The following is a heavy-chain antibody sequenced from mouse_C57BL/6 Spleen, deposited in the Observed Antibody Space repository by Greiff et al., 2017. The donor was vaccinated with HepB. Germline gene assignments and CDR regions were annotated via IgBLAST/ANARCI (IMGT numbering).Heavy chain of an antibody. D-gene: IGHD3-2*02. Sequence: VQLQQSGPELVKPGASVKISCKASGYAFSSSWMNWVKQRPGKGLEWIGRIYPGDGDTNYNGKFKGKATLTADKSSSTAYMQLSSLTSEDSAVYFWARPTAQATWFAYWGQGTLVTVSA. CDR3: ARPTAQATWFAY. V-gene: IGHV1-82*01. CDR2: IYPGDGDT. J-gene: IGHJ3*01. CDR1: GYAFSSSW.